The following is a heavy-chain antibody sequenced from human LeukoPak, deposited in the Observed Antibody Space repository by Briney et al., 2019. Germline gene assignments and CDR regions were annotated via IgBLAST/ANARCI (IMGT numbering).Heavy chain of an antibody. Sequence: SETLSPTCTVSGGSISSGSYYWSWIRQPAGKGLEWVGRIYTSGSTNYNPSLKSRATISVDTSKNQFSLELSSVTAADTAVYYCARDMDLRRGSGSYYNVWGQGTLVTVSS. CDR1: GGSISSGSYY. J-gene: IGHJ4*02. CDR3: ARDMDLRRGSGSYYNV. CDR2: IYTSGST. D-gene: IGHD3-10*01. V-gene: IGHV4-61*02.